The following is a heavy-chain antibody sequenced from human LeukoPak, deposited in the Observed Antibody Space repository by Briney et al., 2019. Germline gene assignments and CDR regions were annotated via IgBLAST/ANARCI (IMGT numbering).Heavy chain of an antibody. V-gene: IGHV3-23*01. CDR3: AKEEGSSSWHPEYFQH. Sequence: PGGSLRLSRAVSGFTFSGYYMSWIRQAPGKGLEWVSAISGSGGSTYYADSVKGRFTISRDNSKNTLYLQMNSLRAEDTAVYYCAKEEGSSSWHPEYFQHWGQGTLVTVSS. CDR1: GFTFSGYY. CDR2: ISGSGGST. D-gene: IGHD6-13*01. J-gene: IGHJ1*01.